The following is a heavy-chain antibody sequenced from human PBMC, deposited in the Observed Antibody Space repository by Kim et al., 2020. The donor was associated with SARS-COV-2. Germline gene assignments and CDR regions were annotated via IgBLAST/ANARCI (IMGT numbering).Heavy chain of an antibody. D-gene: IGHD3-22*01. J-gene: IGHJ3*02. V-gene: IGHV4-38-2*02. Sequence: SETLSLTCTVSGYSISSGYYWGWIRQPPGKGLEWIGSIYHSGSTYYNPSLKSRVTISVDTSKNQFSLKLSSVTAADTAVYYCARVIVLESAFDIWGQGT. CDR3: ARVIVLESAFDI. CDR2: IYHSGST. CDR1: GYSISSGYY.